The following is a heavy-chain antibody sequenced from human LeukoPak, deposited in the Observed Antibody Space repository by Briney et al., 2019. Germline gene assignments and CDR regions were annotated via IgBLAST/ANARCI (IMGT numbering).Heavy chain of an antibody. D-gene: IGHD3-10*01. V-gene: IGHV1-8*02. J-gene: IGHJ4*02. Sequence: ASVKVSCKASGYTFTTYDIHWVRQATGLGLEWMGWMNPQSGNTGYAQKFQGRVTMTRDTSITTAYMELSSVTSADTAVYYCTRAPIPGNYWGQGALVTVSS. CDR3: TRAPIPGNY. CDR1: GYTFTTYD. CDR2: MNPQSGNT.